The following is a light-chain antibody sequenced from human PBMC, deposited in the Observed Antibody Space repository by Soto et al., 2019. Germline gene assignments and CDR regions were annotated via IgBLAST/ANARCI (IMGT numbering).Light chain of an antibody. Sequence: QSVLTQPASVSGAPGQSITISCTGNSSDIGGYNYVSWYQQHPGKAPKLLISDVTNRPSGVSNRFSGSKSANTASLTISGLQAEDEAEYYCSSYTSSTTFVFGPGTKVTVL. CDR2: DVT. CDR1: SSDIGGYNY. J-gene: IGLJ1*01. CDR3: SSYTSSTTFV. V-gene: IGLV2-14*03.